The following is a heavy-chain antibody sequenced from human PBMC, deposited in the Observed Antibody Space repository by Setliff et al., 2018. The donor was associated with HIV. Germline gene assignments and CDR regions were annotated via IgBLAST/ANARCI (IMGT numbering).Heavy chain of an antibody. CDR1: GASISSSGDHF. V-gene: IGHV4-61*02. CDR3: ARQTWEYYDTLTGYYRSPKNFDS. CDR2: IRTSGTT. J-gene: IGHJ4*02. D-gene: IGHD3-9*01. Sequence: PSETLSLTCTVSGASISSSGDHFWSWVRQPAGKGLEWIGRIRTSGTTDYNPSLKSRVTISVDTSKRQFSLKLSSVTAPDTAIYYCARQTWEYYDTLTGYYRSPKNFDSRGQGTLVTVSS.